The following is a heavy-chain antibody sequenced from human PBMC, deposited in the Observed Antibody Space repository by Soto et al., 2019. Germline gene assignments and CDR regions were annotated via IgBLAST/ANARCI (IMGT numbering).Heavy chain of an antibody. CDR3: ARDGPETADCYYNKWFDP. CDR2: VFHSGIA. J-gene: IGHJ5*02. CDR1: GDSISGPYF. D-gene: IGHD3-22*01. V-gene: IGHV4-4*02. Sequence: QVLLVESGPGLVKPSETLSLTCAVSGDSISGPYFYNWVRQSPGKGLEWIGEVFHSGIANYNPSLKHRVTMSVDKSNNPFSLRPTSVTAADTAVYYCARDGPETADCYYNKWFDPWGQGAPVTVCS.